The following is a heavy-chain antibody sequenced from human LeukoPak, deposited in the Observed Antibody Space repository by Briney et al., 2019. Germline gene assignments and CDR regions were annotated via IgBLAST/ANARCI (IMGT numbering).Heavy chain of an antibody. V-gene: IGHV3-30-3*01. CDR1: GFTFSSYA. Sequence: GGSLRLSCAASGFTFSSYAMHWVRQAPGKGLEWVAVISYDGSNKYYADSVKGRFTISRDNSKNTLYLQMNSLRAEDTAVYYCAREKYGGNGFDYWGQGTLVTVSS. D-gene: IGHD4-23*01. CDR3: AREKYGGNGFDY. J-gene: IGHJ4*02. CDR2: ISYDGSNK.